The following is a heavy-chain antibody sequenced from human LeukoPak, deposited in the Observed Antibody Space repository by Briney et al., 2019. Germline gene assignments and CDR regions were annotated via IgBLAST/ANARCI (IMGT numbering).Heavy chain of an antibody. CDR3: ARHVPIRAVAGSLYYYYGMDV. CDR2: IYYSGST. V-gene: IGHV4-59*08. J-gene: IGHJ6*02. Sequence: SETLSLTCTVSGGSISGYYWSWIRQPPGRGLEWIGYIYYSGSTNYNPSLKSRVTISVDTSKNQFSLKLSSVTAADTAVYYCARHVPIRAVAGSLYYYYGMDVWGQGTTVTVSS. D-gene: IGHD6-19*01. CDR1: GGSISGYY.